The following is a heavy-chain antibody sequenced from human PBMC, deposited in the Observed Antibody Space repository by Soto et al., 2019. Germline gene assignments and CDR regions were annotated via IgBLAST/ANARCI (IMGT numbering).Heavy chain of an antibody. CDR1: GFTFSSYA. Sequence: EVQLLESGGGLVQPGGSLRLSCAASGFTFSSYAMRWVRQAPGKGLEWVSAISGSGGSTYYADSVKGRFTISRDNSKNTLYLQMHSLRADDTAVYYCAKDHRNWHSRWFDPWGQGTLVTVSS. D-gene: IGHD1-7*01. V-gene: IGHV3-23*01. CDR3: AKDHRNWHSRWFDP. CDR2: ISGSGGST. J-gene: IGHJ5*02.